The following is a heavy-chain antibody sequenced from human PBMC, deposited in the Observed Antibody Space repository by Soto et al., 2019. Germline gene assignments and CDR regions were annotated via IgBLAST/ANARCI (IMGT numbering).Heavy chain of an antibody. J-gene: IGHJ6*01. D-gene: IGHD7-27*01. V-gene: IGHV1-69*13. CDR2: IIPIFGTA. Sequence: GASVKVSCKASGGTFSSYAISWVRQAPGQGLEWMGGIIPIFGTADYAQKFQGRVTITADESTSTAYMDLSSLRSEDTAVYYCARQLGGNYYYYGKDVWGQGTTVTVSS. CDR1: GGTFSSYA. CDR3: ARQLGGNYYYYGKDV.